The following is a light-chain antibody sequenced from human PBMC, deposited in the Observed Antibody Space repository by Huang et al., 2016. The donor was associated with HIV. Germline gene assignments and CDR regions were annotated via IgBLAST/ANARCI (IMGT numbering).Light chain of an antibody. V-gene: IGKV1-39*01. J-gene: IGKJ2*01. CDR3: QHSYVSLGYT. CDR2: VSS. CDR1: QDIGSH. Sequence: DIQMTQSPSSLSASVGDRVTLTCRTSQDIGSHLNCYQQRPGRAPTLLIYVSSTLQSWVPSRFSGGGSGTDVPLTISNLQPEDFATYYCQHSYVSLGYTFGQGTKLEI.